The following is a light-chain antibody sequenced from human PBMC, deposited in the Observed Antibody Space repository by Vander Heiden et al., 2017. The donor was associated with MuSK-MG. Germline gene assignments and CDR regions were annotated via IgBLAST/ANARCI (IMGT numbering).Light chain of an antibody. V-gene: IGKV2-28*01. CDR1: QSLLQSNGYNY. J-gene: IGKJ4*01. CDR2: MGS. CDR3: RQGIQFPHA. Sequence: DIVLTQSPLSLPVTPGEPASISCRSSQSLLQSNGYNYLDWYLQKPGQSPQLLIYMGSNRASGVPDRFSGSGSGTDFTLKISRVEAEDVGTYYCRQGIQFPHAFGGGTKVEIK.